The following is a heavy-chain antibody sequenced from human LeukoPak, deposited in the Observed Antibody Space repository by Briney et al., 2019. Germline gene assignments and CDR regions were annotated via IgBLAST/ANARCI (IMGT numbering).Heavy chain of an antibody. J-gene: IGHJ4*02. CDR1: GFTFSSYA. Sequence: GGSLRLSCAASGFTFSSYAMSWVRQAPGKGLEWASAISGSGGSTYYADSVKGRFTISRDNSKNTLYLQMNSLRAEDTAVYYCAKDPSITIFGVVDYYFDYWGQGTLVTVSS. CDR2: ISGSGGST. D-gene: IGHD3-3*01. CDR3: AKDPSITIFGVVDYYFDY. V-gene: IGHV3-23*01.